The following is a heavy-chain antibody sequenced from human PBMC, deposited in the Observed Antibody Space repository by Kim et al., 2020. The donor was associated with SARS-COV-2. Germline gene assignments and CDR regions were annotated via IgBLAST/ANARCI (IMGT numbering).Heavy chain of an antibody. J-gene: IGHJ4*02. CDR1: GYTFTNYW. CDR2: IFPGDSDT. Sequence: GESLKISCKASGYTFTNYWIAWVRQMPGKGLEWMGIIFPGDSDTRYSPSLQGQVTISADKSITTAYLQWSSLKASDTAIYYCARPYSSTALLVNLGSRPFVHWGEGTLVTVSS. CDR3: ARPYSSTALLVNLGSRPFVH. V-gene: IGHV5-51*01. D-gene: IGHD6-19*01.